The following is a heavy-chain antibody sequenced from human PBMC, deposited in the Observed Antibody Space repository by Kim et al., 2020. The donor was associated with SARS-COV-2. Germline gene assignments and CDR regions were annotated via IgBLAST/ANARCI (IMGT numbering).Heavy chain of an antibody. V-gene: IGHV3-23*03. J-gene: IGHJ4*02. CDR3: AKDRRITFGGVIFDY. Sequence: GGSLRLSCAASGFTFSSYAMSWVRQAPGKGLEWVSVIYSGGSSTYYADSVKGRFTISRDNSKNTLYLQMNSLRAEDTAVYYCAKDRRITFGGVIFDYWGQGTLVAVSS. CDR2: IYSGGSST. CDR1: GFTFSSYA. D-gene: IGHD3-16*01.